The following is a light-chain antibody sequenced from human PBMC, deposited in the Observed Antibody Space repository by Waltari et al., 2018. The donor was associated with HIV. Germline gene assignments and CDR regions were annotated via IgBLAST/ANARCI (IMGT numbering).Light chain of an antibody. CDR2: DPR. CDR3: LLSYSGAWV. V-gene: IGLV7-46*01. CDR1: AGSVTSGQY. J-gene: IGLJ3*02. Sequence: QAVVTQEPSLTVSPGGTVTLTCGSRAGSVTSGQYPYWFQQKPGQAPRTVICDPRNYQSWTPSRFSGSLLGGRAALTLSCAQPEYEADYYCLLSYSGAWVFGGGTMLTVL.